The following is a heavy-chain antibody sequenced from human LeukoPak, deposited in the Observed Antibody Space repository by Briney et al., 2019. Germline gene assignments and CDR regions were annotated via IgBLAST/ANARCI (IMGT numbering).Heavy chain of an antibody. CDR3: ARAEMGDTTIRRQRNFDY. CDR2: IYHSGST. V-gene: IGHV4-30-2*01. J-gene: IGHJ4*02. D-gene: IGHD1-26*01. CDR1: GDSISSDGYY. Sequence: PSQTLSLTCTVSGDSISSDGYYWSWIRQPPGKGLEWIGFIYHSGSTYYNSSLRSRATILIDRSKNQFSLRLSSVTAADTAVYYCARAEMGDTTIRRQRNFDYWGQGTLVTVSS.